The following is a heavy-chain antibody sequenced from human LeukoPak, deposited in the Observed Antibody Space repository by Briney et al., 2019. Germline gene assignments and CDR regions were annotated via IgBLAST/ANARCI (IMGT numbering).Heavy chain of an antibody. Sequence: SETLSLTCAVYGGSFSGYYWSWIRQPPGKGLEWIGEINHSGSTNYNPSLKSRVTISVDTSKNQFSLKLSSVTAADTAVYYCARVNELRTSYYFDYWGQGTLVTVSS. V-gene: IGHV4-34*01. CDR2: INHSGST. CDR3: ARVNELRTSYYFDY. D-gene: IGHD3-3*01. CDR1: GGSFSGYY. J-gene: IGHJ4*02.